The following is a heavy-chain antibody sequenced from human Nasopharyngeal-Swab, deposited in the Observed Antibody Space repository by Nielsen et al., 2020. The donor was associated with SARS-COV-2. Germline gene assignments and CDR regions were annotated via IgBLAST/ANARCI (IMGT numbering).Heavy chain of an antibody. J-gene: IGHJ4*02. D-gene: IGHD3-10*01. CDR3: AKDSALDY. CDR1: GFTFSSYG. Sequence: GESLKISCAASGFTFSSYGIHWVRQAPGKGLEWVAVISYDGSNKYYADSVKGRFTISRDNSKNTLYLQMNSLRAEDTAVYYCAKDSALDYWGQGTLVTVSS. V-gene: IGHV3-30*18. CDR2: ISYDGSNK.